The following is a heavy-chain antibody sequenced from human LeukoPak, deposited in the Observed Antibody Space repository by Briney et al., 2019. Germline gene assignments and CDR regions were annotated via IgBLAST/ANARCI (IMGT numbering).Heavy chain of an antibody. CDR1: GFTFSSYW. V-gene: IGHV3-7*01. D-gene: IGHD1-26*01. CDR2: IKPDGSLI. CDR3: AKWELYSGFYFIDY. Sequence: GGSLRLSCAASGFTFSSYWMTWVRQGPGKGLEWVANIKPDGSLIYYVDSVKGRFTISRDNAKNSLYLQMNSLRAEDTAVYYCAKWELYSGFYFIDYWGQGTLATVSS. J-gene: IGHJ4*02.